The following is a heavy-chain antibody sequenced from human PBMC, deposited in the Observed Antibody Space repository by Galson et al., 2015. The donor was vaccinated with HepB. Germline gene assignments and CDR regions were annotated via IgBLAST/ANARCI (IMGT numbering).Heavy chain of an antibody. CDR2: IKQDGSEK. D-gene: IGHD2-2*01. CDR1: GFTFSSYW. V-gene: IGHV3-7*01. CDR3: ARVPGQYQMLSTYYYYYMDV. Sequence: LKLSCAASGFTFSSYWMSWVRQAPGKGLEWVANIKQDGSEKYYVDSVKGRFTISRDNAKNSLYLQMNSLRAEDTAVYYCARVPGQYQMLSTYYYYYMDVWGKGTTVTVSS. J-gene: IGHJ6*03.